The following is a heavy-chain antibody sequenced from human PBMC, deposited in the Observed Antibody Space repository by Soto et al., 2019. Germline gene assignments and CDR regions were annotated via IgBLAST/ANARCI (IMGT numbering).Heavy chain of an antibody. Sequence: QVQLQQWGAGLLKPSDTLSLTCAVYGGSFSGYYWSWIRQPPGKGLEWIGEINHSGSTNYNPSLKSRVTISVDTSKNQFSLKLSSVTAADTAVYYCARGARRAGSSQIDYWGQGTLVTVSS. CDR2: INHSGST. CDR3: ARGARRAGSSQIDY. J-gene: IGHJ4*02. V-gene: IGHV4-34*01. CDR1: GGSFSGYY. D-gene: IGHD6-13*01.